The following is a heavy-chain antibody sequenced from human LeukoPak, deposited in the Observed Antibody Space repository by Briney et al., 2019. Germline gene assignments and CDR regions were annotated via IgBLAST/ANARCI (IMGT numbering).Heavy chain of an antibody. J-gene: IGHJ4*02. CDR3: ARQYISGQWYFDY. CDR1: GFTFSSYG. D-gene: IGHD5-18*01. V-gene: IGHV3-30*03. CDR2: ISSDGSYK. Sequence: PGGSLRLSYAASGFTFSSYGMHWVRQAPGKGLEWVAVISSDGSYKYYADSVKGRFTISRDNSKDTLYLQMNSLIPEDTAVYYCARQYISGQWYFDYWGQGTLVTVSS.